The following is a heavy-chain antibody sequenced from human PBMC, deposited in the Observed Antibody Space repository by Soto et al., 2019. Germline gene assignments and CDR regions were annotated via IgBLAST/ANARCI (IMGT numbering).Heavy chain of an antibody. CDR3: VTSRPNNNWSGFDY. Sequence: PGGSLRLSCGASGFTFSDHYMDWVRQAPGKGLEWVGRIRNRLYDYTTVYAASVKGRFTISRDESKSSVFLQINSPRTEDTAVYYCVTSRPNNNWSGFDYWGQGTLVTVSS. D-gene: IGHD1-1*01. J-gene: IGHJ4*02. CDR1: GFTFSDHY. V-gene: IGHV3-72*01. CDR2: IRNRLYDYTT.